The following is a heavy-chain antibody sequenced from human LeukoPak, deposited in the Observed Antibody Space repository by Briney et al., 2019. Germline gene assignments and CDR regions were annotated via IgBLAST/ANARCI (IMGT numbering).Heavy chain of an antibody. D-gene: IGHD4-17*01. CDR2: IYYSGST. J-gene: IGHJ5*02. V-gene: IGHV4-59*01. Sequence: PSETLSLTCTVSGGSISSYYWSWIRQPPGKGLEWIGYIYYSGSTNYNPSLKSRVTISVDTSKNQFSLKLSSVTAADTAVYYCARAWGVTTGTWFDPWGQGTLVTVSS. CDR1: GGSISSYY. CDR3: ARAWGVTTGTWFDP.